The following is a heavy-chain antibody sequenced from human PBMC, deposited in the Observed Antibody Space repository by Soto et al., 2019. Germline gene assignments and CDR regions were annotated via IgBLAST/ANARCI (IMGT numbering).Heavy chain of an antibody. Sequence: ASVKVSCKASGYTLTSYGISWVRQAPGQGLEWMGWINTYNGDTKYPQKFQGRVTMTTDTSTSTAYVELSSLRSEDTAVYYCARDLTIFGNTYNDYWGQGTLVTVSS. CDR1: GYTLTSYG. D-gene: IGHD3-3*01. CDR3: ARDLTIFGNTYNDY. J-gene: IGHJ4*02. CDR2: INTYNGDT. V-gene: IGHV1-18*01.